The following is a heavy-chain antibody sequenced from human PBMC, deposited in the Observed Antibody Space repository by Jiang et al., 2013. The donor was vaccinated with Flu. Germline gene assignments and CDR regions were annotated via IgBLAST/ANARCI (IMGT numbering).Heavy chain of an antibody. V-gene: IGHV1-69*01. CDR2: IIPIFGTA. CDR1: SSYA. Sequence: SSYAISWVRQAPGQGLEWMGGIIPIFGTANYAQKFQGRVTITADESTSTAYMELSSLRSEDTAVYYCARDDYDYVWGSYRSHWFDPWGQGTLVTVSS. D-gene: IGHD3-16*02. CDR3: ARDDYDYVWGSYRSHWFDP. J-gene: IGHJ5*02.